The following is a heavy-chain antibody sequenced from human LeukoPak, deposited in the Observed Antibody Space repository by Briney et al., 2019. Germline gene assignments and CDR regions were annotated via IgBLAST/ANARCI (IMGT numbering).Heavy chain of an antibody. CDR2: IHYSGST. J-gene: IGHJ4*02. D-gene: IGHD6-19*01. CDR3: ARWYSSGWAFDY. CDR1: GGTISSYY. V-gene: IGHV4-59*08. Sequence: SETLSLTCTVSGGTISSYYWNWIRRPPGKGLEWIGYIHYSGSTKYNPSLKSRVTISVDTSKNQFSLKLSSVTAADTAVYYCARWYSSGWAFDYWGQGTLVTVSS.